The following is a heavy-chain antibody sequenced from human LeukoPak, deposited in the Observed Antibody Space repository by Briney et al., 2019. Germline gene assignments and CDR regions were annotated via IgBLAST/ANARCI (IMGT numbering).Heavy chain of an antibody. CDR3: ARGPGGYSYGYYFDY. CDR2: FYYSGST. V-gene: IGHV4-59*01. D-gene: IGHD5-18*01. Sequence: ETLSLTCAVSGGSISSYYWSWIRQPPGKGLEWIGFFYYSGSTNYNPSLKSRVTISVDTSKNHFSLKLSSVTAADTAVYYCARGPGGYSYGYYFDYRGQGTLVTVSS. CDR1: GGSISSYY. J-gene: IGHJ4*02.